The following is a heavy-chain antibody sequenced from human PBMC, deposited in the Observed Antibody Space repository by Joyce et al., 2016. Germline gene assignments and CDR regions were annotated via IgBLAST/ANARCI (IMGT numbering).Heavy chain of an antibody. V-gene: IGHV3-66*01. Sequence: EVQLVESGGGLVQPGGSLRLSCAVSGFSVSSNYMNWVRQDPGKGLEWVSVIYSGGSTYYADSVNGRFTISRENSKNTLYLQMNSLRAEDTAVYYCARGAGIVVVTHFDYWGQGTLVTVSS. D-gene: IGHD3-22*01. CDR3: ARGAGIVVVTHFDY. J-gene: IGHJ4*02. CDR1: GFSVSSNY. CDR2: IYSGGST.